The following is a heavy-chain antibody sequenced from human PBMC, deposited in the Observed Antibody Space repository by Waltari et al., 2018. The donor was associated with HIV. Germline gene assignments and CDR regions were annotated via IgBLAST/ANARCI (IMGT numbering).Heavy chain of an antibody. CDR2: INPNSGGT. Sequence: QVQLVQSGAEVKKPGASVKVSCKDSGYTFTGYYMHWVRQATGPGLSWMGWINPNSGGTNYAQKFQGRVTMTRDTSISTAYMELSRLRSDDTAVYYCARAITIFGVVKGRWWFDPWGQGTLVTVSS. CDR3: ARAITIFGVVKGRWWFDP. V-gene: IGHV1-2*02. CDR1: GYTFTGYY. D-gene: IGHD3-3*01. J-gene: IGHJ5*02.